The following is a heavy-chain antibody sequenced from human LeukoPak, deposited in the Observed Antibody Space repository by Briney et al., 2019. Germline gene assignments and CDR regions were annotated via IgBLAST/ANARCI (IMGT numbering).Heavy chain of an antibody. CDR1: GGSISTSNYY. CDR3: ATSSGNYYY. Sequence: SETLSLTCTVSGGSISTSNYYWGWVRQPPGKGLEWIGNIFYSGSTYYSPSLKSRVTISVDTSKNQFSLKLSSVTAADTAVYYCATSSGNYYYWGQGTLVTVSS. J-gene: IGHJ4*02. D-gene: IGHD1-26*01. CDR2: IFYSGST. V-gene: IGHV4-39*01.